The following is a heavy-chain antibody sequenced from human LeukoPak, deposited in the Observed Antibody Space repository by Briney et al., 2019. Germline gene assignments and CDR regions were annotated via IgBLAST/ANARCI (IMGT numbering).Heavy chain of an antibody. D-gene: IGHD3-22*01. V-gene: IGHV3-30*02. Sequence: GGSLRLSCAASGFTLSSNYMTWLRQAPGKGLEGVAFIRYDGSKKYYAGSVKGRFTISRDNSKNTLYLQMNSLRAEDTAVYYCARDMIVTITFDPWGQGTLVTVSS. CDR3: ARDMIVTITFDP. CDR1: GFTLSSNY. CDR2: IRYDGSKK. J-gene: IGHJ5*02.